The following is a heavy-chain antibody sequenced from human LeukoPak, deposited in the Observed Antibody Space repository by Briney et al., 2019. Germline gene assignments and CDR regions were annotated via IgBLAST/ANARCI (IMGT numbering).Heavy chain of an antibody. Sequence: GGSLRLSCAASGFTFSSYAMSWVRQAPGKGLEWVSAISGSGGSTYYADSVKGRFTISRDNSKNTLYLQMNSLRAEDTAVYYCAKGATYYYDSSGYFDYWGQGTLVTVSS. CDR3: AKGATYYYDSSGYFDY. D-gene: IGHD3-22*01. CDR1: GFTFSSYA. J-gene: IGHJ4*02. CDR2: ISGSGGST. V-gene: IGHV3-23*01.